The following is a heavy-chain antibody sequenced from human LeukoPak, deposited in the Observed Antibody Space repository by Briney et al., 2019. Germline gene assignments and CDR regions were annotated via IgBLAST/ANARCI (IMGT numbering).Heavy chain of an antibody. CDR3: ARDYGYCSGGSCSNWFDP. Sequence: GGSLRLSCAASGFTFSSYGTHWVRQAPGKGLEWVAVIWYDGSNKYYADSVKGRFTISRDNSKNTLYLRMNSLRAEDTAVYYCARDYGYCSGGSCSNWFDPWGQGTLVTVSS. CDR1: GFTFSSYG. J-gene: IGHJ5*02. CDR2: IWYDGSNK. V-gene: IGHV3-33*01. D-gene: IGHD2-15*01.